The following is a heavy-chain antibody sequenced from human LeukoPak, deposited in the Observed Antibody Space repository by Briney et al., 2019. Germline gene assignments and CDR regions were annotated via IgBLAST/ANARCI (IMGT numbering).Heavy chain of an antibody. Sequence: SETLPLTCAVYGGSFSGYYWSWIRQPPGKGLEWIGEINHSGSTNYNPSLKSRVTISVDTSKNQFSLKLSSVTAADTAVYYCARRPAGIAAAGYFDYWGQGTLVTVSS. CDR2: INHSGST. J-gene: IGHJ4*02. CDR1: GGSFSGYY. CDR3: ARRPAGIAAAGYFDY. D-gene: IGHD6-13*01. V-gene: IGHV4-34*01.